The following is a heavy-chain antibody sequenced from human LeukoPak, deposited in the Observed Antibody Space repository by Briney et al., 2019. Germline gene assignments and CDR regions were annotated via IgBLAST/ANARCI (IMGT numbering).Heavy chain of an antibody. CDR3: AREPPIEGYWYFDL. Sequence: GGSLRLSCAASGLTFSDSNMHWVRQVRGKGLKWSSAVNIAHNPPYAASVRGRFTISRENAKNSFFLQMNNLRAEDTAVYYCAREPPIEGYWYFDLWGRGTLVTVSS. CDR2: VNIAHNP. CDR1: GLTFSDSN. V-gene: IGHV3-13*05. D-gene: IGHD2-21*01. J-gene: IGHJ2*01.